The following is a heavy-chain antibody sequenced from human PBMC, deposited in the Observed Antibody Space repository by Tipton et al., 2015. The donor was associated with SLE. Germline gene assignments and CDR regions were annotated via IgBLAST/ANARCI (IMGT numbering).Heavy chain of an antibody. D-gene: IGHD3-22*01. CDR3: AKPAYYYDTSGLHAFDL. J-gene: IGHJ3*01. CDR2: ISYDGSHR. CDR1: GFTFKTYA. Sequence: SLRLSCAASGFTFKTYAMHWVRKAPGKGLEWVALISYDGSHRYFADSVKGRFSISRDNSKDALYLQMDNLTPGDTAIYYCAKPAYYYDTSGLHAFDLCGQGTVVTVSS. V-gene: IGHV3-30*18.